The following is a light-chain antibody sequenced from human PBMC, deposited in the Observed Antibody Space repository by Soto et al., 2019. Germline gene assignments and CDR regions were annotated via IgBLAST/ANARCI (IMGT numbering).Light chain of an antibody. CDR1: QGLVHSDGNTY. V-gene: IGKV2-24*01. CDR2: KIS. Sequence: VLTQTPLSSPVTLGQPASISCRSIQGLVHSDGNTYLSWLQQSPGQPPRVLIYKISNRFPGVPDRFSVRGAGTALKQRISRVEAEDVGVYYCMKATHFPPYPFGQGTKLEIK. J-gene: IGKJ2*01. CDR3: MKATHFPPYP.